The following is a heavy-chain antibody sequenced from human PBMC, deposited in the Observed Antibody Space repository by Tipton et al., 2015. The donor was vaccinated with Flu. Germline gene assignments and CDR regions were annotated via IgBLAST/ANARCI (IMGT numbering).Heavy chain of an antibody. D-gene: IGHD6-6*01. V-gene: IGHV4-59*01. CDR3: ARGARSSSSPFDY. CDR1: GGSISGYY. J-gene: IGHJ4*02. CDR2: INDVGSA. Sequence: TLSLTCTVSGGSISGYYWNWIRQSPGKGLEWIAYINDVGSADYNPSLKSRVTISMDKATNQFSLRLTSVTAADTAVYYCARGARSSSSPFDYWGQGTQVTVSA.